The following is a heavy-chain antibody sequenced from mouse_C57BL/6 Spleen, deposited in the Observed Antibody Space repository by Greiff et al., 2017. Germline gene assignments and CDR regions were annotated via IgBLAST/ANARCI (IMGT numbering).Heavy chain of an antibody. V-gene: IGHV1-55*01. J-gene: IGHJ4*01. CDR3: ARGGSAGYPYYYAMGY. CDR2: IYPGSGST. CDR1: GYTFTSYW. Sequence: QVQLQQPGAELVKPGASVKMSCKASGYTFTSYWITWVKQRPGQGLEWIGDIYPGSGSTNYNEKFKSKATLNVDTSSSTAYMQLSSLTSEDSAVYYCARGGSAGYPYYYAMGYWGQGTSVTVSS. D-gene: IGHD3-2*02.